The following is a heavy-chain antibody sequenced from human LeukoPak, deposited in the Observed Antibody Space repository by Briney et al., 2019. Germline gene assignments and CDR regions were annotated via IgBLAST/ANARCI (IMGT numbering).Heavy chain of an antibody. CDR2: ISGTGLTT. CDR1: GFTFSSYA. D-gene: IGHD4-11*01. J-gene: IGHJ6*03. Sequence: GGSLRLSCVASGFTFSSYAMSWVRQAPGKGLEWVSAISGTGLTTDYADSVKGRFIISRDNSKNTLYLQMNSLRAEDTAVYHCAKAGYSDYPYYYYYMDVWGNGTTVTVSS. V-gene: IGHV3-23*01. CDR3: AKAGYSDYPYYYYYMDV.